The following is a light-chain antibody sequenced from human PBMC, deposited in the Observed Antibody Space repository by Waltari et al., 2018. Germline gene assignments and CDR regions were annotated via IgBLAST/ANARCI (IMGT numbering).Light chain of an antibody. CDR1: QSLTKRY. V-gene: IGKV3-20*01. J-gene: IGKJ2*01. Sequence: VLTPSPGPLSLSPGVRATLSCRASQSLTKRYLAWDQQKPGQAPRLLIYGASSSAAGIPDRFSGSGSGTDSTFTISRLEPEDFAVYYCQRYGSSVLYTFGQGTKLEIK. CDR2: GAS. CDR3: QRYGSSVLYT.